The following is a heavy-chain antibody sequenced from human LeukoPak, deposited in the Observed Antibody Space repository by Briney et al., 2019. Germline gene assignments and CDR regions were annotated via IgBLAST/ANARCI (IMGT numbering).Heavy chain of an antibody. CDR3: ARERWGDAFDF. V-gene: IGHV3-30*04. CDR1: GFTYSSYD. D-gene: IGHD3-16*01. CDR2: ILYDGSNK. Sequence: GGSLRLSCAASGFTYSSYDMHWVRQAPGKGLEWVAVILYDGSNKYYADSVKGRFTISRDNSKNTMYLEMNSLRVEDTAVYYCARERWGDAFDFWGQGTMVTVSS. J-gene: IGHJ3*01.